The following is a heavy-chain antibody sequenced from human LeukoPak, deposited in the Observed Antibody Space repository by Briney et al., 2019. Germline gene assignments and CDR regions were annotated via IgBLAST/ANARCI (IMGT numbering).Heavy chain of an antibody. V-gene: IGHV3-23*01. J-gene: IGHJ6*02. CDR1: GFTFSSYA. D-gene: IGHD4-17*01. CDR3: AKDLGYGDYGYYYYYGMDV. Sequence: GGSLRLSCAASGFTFSSYAMSWVRQAPGKGLEWVSAISGSGGSTYYADSVKGRFTISRDNSKNTLYLQVNSLRAEDTAVYYCAKDLGYGDYGYYYYYGMDVWGQGTTVTVSS. CDR2: ISGSGGST.